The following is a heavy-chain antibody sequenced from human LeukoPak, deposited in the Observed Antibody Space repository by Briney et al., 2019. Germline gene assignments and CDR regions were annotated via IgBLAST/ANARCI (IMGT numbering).Heavy chain of an antibody. CDR3: AGESFDI. CDR2: ISKDGSMK. J-gene: IGHJ3*02. CDR1: GFTFSNYA. V-gene: IGHV3-30*04. Sequence: GGSLRLSCAASGFTFSNYAMDWVRQAPGKGLEWVAVISKDGSMKYYADSVQGRFTVSRDNTENTLHIQMNSLKTEDTAVYDCAGESFDIWGQGTMVTVSS.